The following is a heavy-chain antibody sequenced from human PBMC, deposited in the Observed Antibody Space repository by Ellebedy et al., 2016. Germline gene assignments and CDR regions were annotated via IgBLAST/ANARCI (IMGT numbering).Heavy chain of an antibody. CDR2: IRSRAYGGTA. Sequence: GESLKISCTASGFTFGDYAMNWFRQAPGRGLEWVGFIRSRAYGGTAEYAASVNGRFTISRDDSKSIASLQMNSLRTEDTAVYYCNRRVFLDYRDSAWFDPWGQGTLVTVSS. CDR3: NRRVFLDYRDSAWFDP. CDR1: GFTFGDYA. V-gene: IGHV3-49*03. D-gene: IGHD4-11*01. J-gene: IGHJ5*02.